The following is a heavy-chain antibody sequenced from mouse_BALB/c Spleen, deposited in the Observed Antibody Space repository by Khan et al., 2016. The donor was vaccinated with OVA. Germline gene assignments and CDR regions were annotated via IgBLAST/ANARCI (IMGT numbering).Heavy chain of an antibody. Sequence: VQLQQSGPELVKPGASVKISCKASGYSFTGYFMNWVMQSHGKSLEWIGRINPHIGETLYNQKFKGNATLTVDESSRTAHMELRSLASEDSAVYYCARKNGSDFDYWGQGTTLTVSS. J-gene: IGHJ2*01. D-gene: IGHD1-1*01. CDR3: ARKNGSDFDY. CDR2: INPHIGET. CDR1: GYSFTGYF. V-gene: IGHV1-20*02.